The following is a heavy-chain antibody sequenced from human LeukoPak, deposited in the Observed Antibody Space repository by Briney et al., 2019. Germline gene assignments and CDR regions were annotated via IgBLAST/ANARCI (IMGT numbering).Heavy chain of an antibody. V-gene: IGHV4-59*01. J-gene: IGHJ6*03. Sequence: SETLSLTCTVSGGSISSYYWSWIRQPPGKGLEWIGNIYYSGSTNYNPSLKSRVTISVDTSKNQFSLKLSSVTAADTAVYYCARDGTPNYSSGWVYMDVWGKGTTVTISS. CDR2: IYYSGST. CDR1: GGSISSYY. D-gene: IGHD6-25*01. CDR3: ARDGTPNYSSGWVYMDV.